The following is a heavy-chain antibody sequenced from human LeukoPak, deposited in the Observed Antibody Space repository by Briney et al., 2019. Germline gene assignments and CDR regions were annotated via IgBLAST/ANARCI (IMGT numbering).Heavy chain of an antibody. CDR1: GYTFTAYY. V-gene: IGHV1-2*02. D-gene: IGHD1-1*01. CDR2: INPKNGDT. J-gene: IGHJ4*02. CDR3: LRDVHNWNDDY. Sequence: ASVKVSCKASGYTFTAYYIHWVRQAPGQGLEWMGWINPKNGDTLYPQKFQGRVTLTRDTSISTAYMDLSRLISDGTAVYYCLRDVHNWNDDYWGQGALVTVSS.